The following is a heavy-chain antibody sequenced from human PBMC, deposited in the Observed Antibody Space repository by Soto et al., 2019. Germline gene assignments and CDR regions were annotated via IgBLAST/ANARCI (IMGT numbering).Heavy chain of an antibody. CDR1: GFTFDDYA. V-gene: IGHV3-9*01. J-gene: IGHJ6*02. D-gene: IGHD4-17*01. CDR3: AKDIEYGVYYYYGMDV. CDR2: ISWNSGSI. Sequence: EVQLVESGGGLVQPGRSLRLSCAASGFTFDDYAMHWVRQAPGKGLEWVSGISWNSGSIGYADSVKGRFTISRDNAKNSLYLQMNSLRAEDTALYYCAKDIEYGVYYYYGMDVWGQGTTVTVSS.